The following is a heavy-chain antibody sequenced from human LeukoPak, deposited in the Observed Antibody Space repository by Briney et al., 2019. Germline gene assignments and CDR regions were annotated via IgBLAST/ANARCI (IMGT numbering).Heavy chain of an antibody. Sequence: ASVKVSCKASGYIFTTYFIHWVRQAPGQGLEWMGWINPNNGDTNYVQRFQGRVTMTRDTSISTAYMELTRLRSDDTAVYYCAREGGYDILTGYQDYWGQGTLVTVSS. CDR2: INPNNGDT. J-gene: IGHJ4*02. CDR3: AREGGYDILTGYQDY. V-gene: IGHV1-2*02. D-gene: IGHD3-9*01. CDR1: GYIFTTYF.